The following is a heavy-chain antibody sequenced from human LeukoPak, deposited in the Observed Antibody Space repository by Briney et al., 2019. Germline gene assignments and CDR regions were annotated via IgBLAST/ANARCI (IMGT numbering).Heavy chain of an antibody. J-gene: IGHJ1*01. D-gene: IGHD3-10*02. V-gene: IGHV1-46*01. CDR3: ARGVFGELEKLMFQH. Sequence: ASVTVSCKASGYTFTSYYIHWVRQAPGQGIEWMGIINPSGGSTSYPQKFQDRVTMTRDTSTSTVYMELSSLKSDDTAIYYCARGVFGELEKLMFQHWGQGTLVSVSS. CDR1: GYTFTSYY. CDR2: INPSGGST.